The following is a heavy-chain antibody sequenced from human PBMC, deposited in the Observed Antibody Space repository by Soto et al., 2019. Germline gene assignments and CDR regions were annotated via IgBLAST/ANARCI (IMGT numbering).Heavy chain of an antibody. CDR2: IRNKANSYTT. J-gene: IGHJ3*02. CDR1: GFTFSDHY. V-gene: IGHV3-72*01. D-gene: IGHD3-10*01. Sequence: GGSLRLSCAATGFTFSDHYMDWVRQAPGKGLEWVGRIRNKANSYTTEFAASVKGRFTISRDDSKNSLYLQMNSLKTEDTAMYYCARVGDRRHGIDIWGQGTMVTVSS. CDR3: ARVGDRRHGIDI.